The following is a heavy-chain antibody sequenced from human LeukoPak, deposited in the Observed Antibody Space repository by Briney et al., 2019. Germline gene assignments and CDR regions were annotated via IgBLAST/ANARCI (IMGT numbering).Heavy chain of an antibody. CDR2: IYSGGST. V-gene: IGHV3-66*02. J-gene: IGHJ4*02. D-gene: IGHD5-12*01. Sequence: AGGSLRLSCAASGFSFSRYYMSWVRQAPGKGLEWVSSIYSGGSTYYADSVKGRFTISRDNSKNTLYLQMNSLSVEDTAVYYCARDLMGGYSGYGDYWGQGTPVTVSS. CDR1: GFSFSRYY. CDR3: ARDLMGGYSGYGDY.